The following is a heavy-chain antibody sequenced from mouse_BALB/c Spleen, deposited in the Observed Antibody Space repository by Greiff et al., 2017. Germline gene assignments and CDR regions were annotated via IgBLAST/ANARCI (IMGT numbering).Heavy chain of an antibody. Sequence: QVQLKESGPGLVQPSQSLSITCTVSGFSLTSYGVHWVRQSPGKGLEWLGVIWSGGSTDYNAAFISRLSISKDNSKSQVFFKMNSLQANDTAIYYCDRGDYDSYYYAMDYWGQGTSVTVSA. CDR1: GFSLTSYG. J-gene: IGHJ4*01. V-gene: IGHV2-2*02. D-gene: IGHD1-1*01. CDR3: DRGDYDSYYYAMDY. CDR2: IWSGGST.